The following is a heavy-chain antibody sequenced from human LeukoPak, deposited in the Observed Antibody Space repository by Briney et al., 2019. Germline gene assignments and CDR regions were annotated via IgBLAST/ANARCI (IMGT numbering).Heavy chain of an antibody. CDR3: TTLTTINVHGDY. CDR1: GFTLNNAW. V-gene: IGHV3-15*01. J-gene: IGHJ4*01. Sequence: PGGSPRLSRAVSGFTLNNAWMNWVSQAPGKGLEWVGRIKSKSDDATTDYAGPVKGRFTISRDDSKKMLYLQMDGLRTEDTAVYYCTTLTTINVHGDYWGHGPLVTVSS. D-gene: IGHD1-1*01. CDR2: IKSKSDDATT.